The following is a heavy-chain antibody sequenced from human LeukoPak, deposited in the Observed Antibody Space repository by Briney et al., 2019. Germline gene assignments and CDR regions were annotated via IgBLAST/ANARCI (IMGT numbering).Heavy chain of an antibody. J-gene: IGHJ4*02. Sequence: PGGSLRLSCAASGFTFSSYWMTWVRQAPGKGLEWVANIRQDGSEKNYVDSVKGRFTISRDNAKNSLFLQMNNLRDEDTAVYYCARALGTGSYWGQGTLVTVSP. CDR1: GFTFSSYW. V-gene: IGHV3-7*01. D-gene: IGHD3/OR15-3a*01. CDR2: IRQDGSEK. CDR3: ARALGTGSY.